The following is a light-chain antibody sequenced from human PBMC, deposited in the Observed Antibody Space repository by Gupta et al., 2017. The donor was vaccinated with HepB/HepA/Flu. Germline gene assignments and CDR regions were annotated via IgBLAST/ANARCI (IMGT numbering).Light chain of an antibody. CDR2: DDS. V-gene: IGLV3-21*02. Sequence: SYLLTQPPSMSVAPGQSATITCGENNIGSKSVNWYQQQPGQEPVLVVYDDSDRPSGIADRFSGCNSGNTATLTISRVEAGDEADYYCQVWDSSSYHPVFGTGTEVTVL. J-gene: IGLJ1*01. CDR3: QVWDSSSYHPV. CDR1: NIGSKS.